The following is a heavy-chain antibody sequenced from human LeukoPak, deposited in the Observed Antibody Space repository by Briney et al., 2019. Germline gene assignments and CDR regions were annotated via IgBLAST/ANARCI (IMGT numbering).Heavy chain of an antibody. CDR2: VSAYNGNT. J-gene: IGHJ4*02. V-gene: IGHV1-18*01. CDR1: GYTFTSYG. CDR3: ARDDNGEQQPPGDY. D-gene: IGHD6-13*01. Sequence: ASVKVSRKASGYTFTSYGISRVRQAPGQGLEWMGWVSAYNGNTNYAQKLQGRVTMTTDTSTSTAYMELRSLRSDDTAVYYCARDDNGEQQPPGDYWGQGTLVTVSS.